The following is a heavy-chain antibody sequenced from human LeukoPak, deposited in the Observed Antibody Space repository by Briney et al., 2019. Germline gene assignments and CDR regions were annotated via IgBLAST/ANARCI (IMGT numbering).Heavy chain of an antibody. J-gene: IGHJ1*01. V-gene: IGHV4-39*07. CDR1: GGSISSSSYY. Sequence: SETLSLTCTVSGGSISSSSYYWGWIRQPPGKGLEWIGSIYYSGSTYYNPSLKSRVTISVDTSKNQFSLKLSSVTAADTAVYYCARLFGVTTGSAEYFQHWGQGTLVTVSS. CDR3: ARLFGVTTGSAEYFQH. CDR2: IYYSGST. D-gene: IGHD4-17*01.